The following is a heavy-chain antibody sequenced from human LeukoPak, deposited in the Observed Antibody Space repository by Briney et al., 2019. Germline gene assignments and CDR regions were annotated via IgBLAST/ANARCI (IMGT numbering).Heavy chain of an antibody. J-gene: IGHJ4*02. Sequence: TLSLTCSVSGGSISNTSSYWGWIRQTPGKGLEWLAFIYWNDDKRYRPSLKSRLTITTDTSKNQVVLTMTNMDPVDTATYYCAHRSTVTSVDYWGQGTLVTVSS. V-gene: IGHV2-5*01. CDR1: GGSISNTSSY. CDR3: AHRSTVTSVDY. D-gene: IGHD4-11*01. CDR2: IYWNDDK.